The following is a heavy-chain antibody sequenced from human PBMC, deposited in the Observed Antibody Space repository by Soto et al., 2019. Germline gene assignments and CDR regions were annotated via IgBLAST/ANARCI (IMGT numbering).Heavy chain of an antibody. CDR1: GGSISSGGYY. Sequence: LSLTCTVSGGSISSGGYYWSWIRQHPGKGLEWIGYIYYSGSTYYNPSLKSRVTISVDTSKNQFSLKLSSVTAADTAVYYCARELGYSSSWYYYYYGMDVWGQGTTVTVSS. CDR3: ARELGYSSSWYYYYYGMDV. V-gene: IGHV4-31*03. CDR2: IYYSGST. J-gene: IGHJ6*02. D-gene: IGHD6-13*01.